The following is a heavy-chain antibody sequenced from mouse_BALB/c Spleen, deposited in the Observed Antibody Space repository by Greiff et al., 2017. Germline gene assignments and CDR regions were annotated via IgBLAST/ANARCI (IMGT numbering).Heavy chain of an antibody. V-gene: IGHV5-12-2*01. D-gene: IGHD2-1*01. CDR3: ARDGNYPAWFAY. CDR1: GFTFSSYT. Sequence: EVKLVESGGGLVQPGGSLKLSCAASGFTFSSYTMSWVRQTPEKRLEWVAYISNGGGSTYYPDTVKGRFTISRDNAKNTLYLQMSSLKSEDTAMYYCARDGNYPAWFAYWGQGTLVTVSA. CDR2: ISNGGGST. J-gene: IGHJ3*01.